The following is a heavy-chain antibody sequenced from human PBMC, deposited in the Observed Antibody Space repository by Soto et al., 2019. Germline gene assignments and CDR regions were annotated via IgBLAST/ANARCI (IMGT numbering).Heavy chain of an antibody. CDR1: GGSMIKFY. CDR2: VYATGTS. V-gene: IGHV4-4*07. CDR3: VRDGSKTLRDCFDP. Sequence: SETLSLTCSFSGGSMIKFYWSWIRKTAGKGLEWMGRVYATGTSDYNPSLRSRIAMSVDISKKTFSLRLRSVTAADTGVYYCVRDGSKTLRDCFDPWGQGILVTVSS. J-gene: IGHJ5*02. D-gene: IGHD4-17*01.